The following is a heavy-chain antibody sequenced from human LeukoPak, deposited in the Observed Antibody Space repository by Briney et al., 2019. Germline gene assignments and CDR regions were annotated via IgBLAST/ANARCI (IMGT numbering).Heavy chain of an antibody. V-gene: IGHV4-38-2*02. Sequence: PSETLSLTCSVSGYSISSGYYWGWIRQPPGKGLEWIGYIYYSGSTNYNPSLKSRVTISVDTSKNQFSLKLSSVTAADTAVYYCAGSLRFDAFDIWGQGTMVTVSS. CDR1: GYSISSGYY. D-gene: IGHD4-17*01. CDR2: IYYSGST. CDR3: AGSLRFDAFDI. J-gene: IGHJ3*02.